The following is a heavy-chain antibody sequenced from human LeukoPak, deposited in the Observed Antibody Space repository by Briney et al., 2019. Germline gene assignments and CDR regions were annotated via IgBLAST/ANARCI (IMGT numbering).Heavy chain of an antibody. CDR2: IWYDGSRK. CDR1: GFTFSSYC. J-gene: IGHJ4*02. D-gene: IGHD3-16*01. CDR3: AREGRANTFFDY. Sequence: PGGSLRLSCAASGFTFSSYCMNWVPQAPGKGLEWVAVIWYDGSRKHYADSVKDRFTISRDGAMNTVYLQMNSLRVEDTAVYYCAREGRANTFFDYWGQGTPVTVSS. V-gene: IGHV3-33*08.